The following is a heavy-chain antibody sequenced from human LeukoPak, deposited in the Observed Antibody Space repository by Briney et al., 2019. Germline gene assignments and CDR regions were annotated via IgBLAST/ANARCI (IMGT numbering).Heavy chain of an antibody. CDR3: AREGRVSGYDFVS. V-gene: IGHV3-74*01. J-gene: IGHJ4*02. D-gene: IGHD5-12*01. CDR2: INSDGSSI. CDR1: GFPFSSYW. Sequence: TGGPLRLFCAASGFPFSSYWMHWVREAPGKGLVWVSRINSDGSSINYADTVKDRFIISRDNAKHTLYLQINSLGVEYTAVYYCAREGRVSGYDFVSWGQGTLVTVSS.